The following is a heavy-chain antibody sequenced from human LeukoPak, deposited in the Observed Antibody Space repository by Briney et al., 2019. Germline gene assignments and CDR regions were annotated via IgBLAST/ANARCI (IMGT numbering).Heavy chain of an antibody. J-gene: IGHJ4*02. CDR1: GFTFSNYS. CDR2: ISRSSTTI. D-gene: IGHD6-13*01. CDR3: ATSGYSSSWYFG. Sequence: PGGSLRLSCAASGFTFSNYSMTWVRQAPGKGLQWVSYISRSSTTIYYADSVKGRFTISRDNAKNSLYLQMNSLRAEDTAVYYCATSGYSSSWYFGWGQGTLVTVSS. V-gene: IGHV3-48*01.